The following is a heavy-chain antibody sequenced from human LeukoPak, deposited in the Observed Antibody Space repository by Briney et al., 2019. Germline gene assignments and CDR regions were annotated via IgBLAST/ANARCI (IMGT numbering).Heavy chain of an antibody. J-gene: IGHJ4*02. V-gene: IGHV3-23*01. CDR2: VSGSGGTT. D-gene: IGHD6-19*01. Sequence: GSVRLSCAASGFTFSSYAMTWVRQAPGRGLEWVSTVSGSGGTTHYADSVKGRFTISRDNSKNTLYLQMSTLTAEDTAVYYCARGYSTGWYYFDSWGQGTLVTVSS. CDR3: ARGYSTGWYYFDS. CDR1: GFTFSSYA.